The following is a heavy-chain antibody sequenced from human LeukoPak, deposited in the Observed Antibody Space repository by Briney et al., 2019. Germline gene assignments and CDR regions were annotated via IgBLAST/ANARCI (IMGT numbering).Heavy chain of an antibody. CDR2: MNPNSGNT. CDR3: AKAARLDYYDSSGWDYFDY. Sequence: ASVKVSCKASGYTFTSYDINWVRQATGQGLEWMGWMNPNSGNTGYAQKFQGRVTITRNTSISTAYMELSSLRAEDTAVYYCAKAARLDYYDSSGWDYFDYWGQGTLVTVSS. J-gene: IGHJ4*02. D-gene: IGHD3-22*01. CDR1: GYTFTSYD. V-gene: IGHV1-8*03.